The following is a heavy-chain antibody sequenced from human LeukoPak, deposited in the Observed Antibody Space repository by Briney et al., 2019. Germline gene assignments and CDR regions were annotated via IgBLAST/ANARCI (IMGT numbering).Heavy chain of an antibody. D-gene: IGHD1-26*01. J-gene: IGHJ6*03. CDR1: GFTFSSYA. Sequence: AGGSLRLSCAASGFTFSSYAMHWVRQAPGKGLEWVAVISYDGSNKYYADSVKGRFTISRDNSKNTLYLQMNSLRAEDTAVYYCARDRTGMVWELLRSYYYYMDVWGKGTTVTVSS. V-gene: IGHV3-30*04. CDR2: ISYDGSNK. CDR3: ARDRTGMVWELLRSYYYYMDV.